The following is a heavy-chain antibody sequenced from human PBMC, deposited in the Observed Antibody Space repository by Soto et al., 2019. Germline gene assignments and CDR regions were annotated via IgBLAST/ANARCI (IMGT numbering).Heavy chain of an antibody. CDR3: ARGGYCNGSACRGAFYYFQYGMDV. D-gene: IGHD2-15*01. CDR1: GGTISYYY. V-gene: IGHV4-59*01. Sequence: SETLSLTSPVSGGTISYYYWSWIRQPPGKGLEWIGYMYYSGGSNYNPSLNSRVTISVDTSKNQFSLKLTSVTAADTAVYHCARGGYCNGSACRGAFYYFQYGMDVWGQGTTVTVSS. CDR2: MYYSGGS. J-gene: IGHJ6*02.